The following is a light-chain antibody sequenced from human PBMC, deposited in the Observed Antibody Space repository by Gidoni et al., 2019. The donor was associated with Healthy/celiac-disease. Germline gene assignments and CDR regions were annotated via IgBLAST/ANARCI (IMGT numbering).Light chain of an antibody. Sequence: EIVLTQSPATLSLSPGERATLSCRASQRVSSYLAWYQQKPGQAPRLRIYDASNRATGIPARFSGSGSGTDFTLTISSLEPEDFAVYYCQQRSNWPPVLTFGGGTKVEIK. J-gene: IGKJ4*01. CDR3: QQRSNWPPVLT. CDR1: QRVSSY. V-gene: IGKV3-11*01. CDR2: DAS.